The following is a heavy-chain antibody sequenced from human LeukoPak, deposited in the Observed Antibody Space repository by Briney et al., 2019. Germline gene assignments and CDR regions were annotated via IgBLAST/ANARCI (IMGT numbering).Heavy chain of an antibody. CDR3: ARDRGYSYGYVFDY. CDR2: IDTSGNT. Sequence: SETLSLTCTVSGGSISSYYWSWIRQPAGKGLEWIGRIDTSGNTNYKPSLKSRVTMSVDTSKNQFSLKLNSVTAADTAVYYCARDRGYSYGYVFDYWGQGTLVTVSS. J-gene: IGHJ4*02. D-gene: IGHD5-18*01. V-gene: IGHV4-4*07. CDR1: GGSISSYY.